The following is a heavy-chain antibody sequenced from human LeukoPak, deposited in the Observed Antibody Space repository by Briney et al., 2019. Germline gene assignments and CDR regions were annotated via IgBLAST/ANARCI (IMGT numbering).Heavy chain of an antibody. V-gene: IGHV4-59*08. J-gene: IGHJ4*02. CDR2: IYYSGST. D-gene: IGHD6-13*01. CDR1: GGSITNYY. Sequence: SETLSLTCTVSGGSITNYYWSWIRQPPGKGLEWIGYIYYSGSTNYNPSLKSRVTISVDTSKNQFSLKLSSVTAADTAVYYCARHSQQLVSRPFDYWGQGTLVTVSS. CDR3: ARHSQQLVSRPFDY.